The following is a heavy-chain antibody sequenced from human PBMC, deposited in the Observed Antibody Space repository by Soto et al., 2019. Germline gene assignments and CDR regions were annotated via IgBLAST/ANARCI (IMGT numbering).Heavy chain of an antibody. CDR3: AAELGFGKLSVV. CDR2: IIPLFGTT. Sequence: QVQVVQSGVEVRRPGSSVKVSCKASGDTFKNCVISWVRQAPGQGLEWMGEIIPLFGTTDFAQRFQGRLTITTDESTTTAYMELSRLRSEDTATYYCAAELGFGKLSVVWGQGTTVIVSS. V-gene: IGHV1-69*01. J-gene: IGHJ6*02. CDR1: GDTFKNCV. D-gene: IGHD3-10*01.